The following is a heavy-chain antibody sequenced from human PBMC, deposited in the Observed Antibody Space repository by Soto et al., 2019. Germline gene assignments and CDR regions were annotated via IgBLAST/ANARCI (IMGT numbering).Heavy chain of an antibody. V-gene: IGHV4-34*01. D-gene: IGHD6-13*01. Sequence: QVQLQQWGAGLLKPSETLSLTCAVYGGSFSGYYWSWIRQPPGKGLEWIGEINHSGSTNYNPSLKSRVTISVDTSKNQFSLELSSVTAADTAVYYCARGGGIAAVGWFDPWGQGTLVTVSS. CDR1: GGSFSGYY. CDR3: ARGGGIAAVGWFDP. CDR2: INHSGST. J-gene: IGHJ5*02.